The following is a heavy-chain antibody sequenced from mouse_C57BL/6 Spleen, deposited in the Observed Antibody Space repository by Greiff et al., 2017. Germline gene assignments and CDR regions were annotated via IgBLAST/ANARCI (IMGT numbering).Heavy chain of an antibody. Sequence: VQLQQSGAELVRPGASVKLSCTASGFNIKDYYMHWVKQRPEQGLEWIARIDPEDDDTEYAPTFQGKATMTADTSSNTAYLQLSSLTSEDTAVYYCTTDYGSSYYAMDYWGQGTSVTVSS. V-gene: IGHV14-1*01. CDR3: TTDYGSSYYAMDY. CDR1: GFNIKDYY. CDR2: IDPEDDDT. J-gene: IGHJ4*01. D-gene: IGHD1-1*01.